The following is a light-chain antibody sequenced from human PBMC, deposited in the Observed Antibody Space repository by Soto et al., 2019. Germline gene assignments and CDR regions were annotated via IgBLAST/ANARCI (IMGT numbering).Light chain of an antibody. Sequence: QSVLTRPPSVSGAPGQRVTISCTGSSSNIGAGYDVHWYQQLPGTAPKLPIYGNRNRPSGVPDRFSGSKSGTSTSLAITGLQAEDEADYYCQSYDSSLSGPVFGGGTKRTV. J-gene: IGLJ2*01. CDR2: GNR. V-gene: IGLV1-40*01. CDR3: QSYDSSLSGPV. CDR1: SSNIGAGYD.